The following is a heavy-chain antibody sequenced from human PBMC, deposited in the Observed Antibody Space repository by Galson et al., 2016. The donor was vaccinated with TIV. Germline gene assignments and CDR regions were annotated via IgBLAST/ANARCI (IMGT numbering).Heavy chain of an antibody. CDR1: GFTFEDYA. J-gene: IGHJ6*02. Sequence: SLRLSCAASGFTFEDYAMHWVRQGPGKGLEWVSGISGNSITKGYADSVRGRFTISRDNAKTSLFLQMNSLKADDTALYYCVKARGHSYGSPQDYYYGMDGWGQGTTVTVS. V-gene: IGHV3-9*01. CDR2: ISGNSITK. D-gene: IGHD5-18*01. CDR3: VKARGHSYGSPQDYYYGMDG.